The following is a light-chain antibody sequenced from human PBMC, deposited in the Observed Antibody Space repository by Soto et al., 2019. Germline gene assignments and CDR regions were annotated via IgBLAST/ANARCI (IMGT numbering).Light chain of an antibody. CDR2: DAS. V-gene: IGKV1-5*01. Sequence: DIQMTQSPSTLSASVGDRVTITCRASQSISSWLAWYQQKPGKAPKLLINDASSLESGVPSRFSGSGSGTEFTLTISSLQPDDFATYYCQQYNSYSRMYTFGQGTKLEIK. J-gene: IGKJ2*01. CDR1: QSISSW. CDR3: QQYNSYSRMYT.